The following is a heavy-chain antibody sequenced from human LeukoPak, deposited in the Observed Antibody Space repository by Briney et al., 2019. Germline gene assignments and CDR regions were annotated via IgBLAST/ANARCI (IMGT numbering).Heavy chain of an antibody. Sequence: GGSLRLSCAASGIDFRASVMHWVRQAPGMGLEWVTFIQTDGSDKYYAASVAGRFTISRDNSKNTVYLHMNSLRPDDTALYYCAREGGTVVVGRFDYWGQGNLVTVSS. CDR1: GIDFRASV. CDR3: AREGGTVVVGRFDY. V-gene: IGHV3-30*02. D-gene: IGHD2-2*01. J-gene: IGHJ4*02. CDR2: IQTDGSDK.